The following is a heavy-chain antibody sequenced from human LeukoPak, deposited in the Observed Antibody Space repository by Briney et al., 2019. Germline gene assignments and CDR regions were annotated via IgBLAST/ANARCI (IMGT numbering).Heavy chain of an antibody. Sequence: ASVKVSCKASGGTFSSYAFTWVRQAPGQGLEWMGWISAYNGNTNYAQKLQGRVTMTTDTSTSTAYMELRSLRSDNTAVYYCARWGGVAGKAIDYWGQGTLVTVSS. J-gene: IGHJ4*02. CDR2: ISAYNGNT. CDR1: GGTFSSYA. D-gene: IGHD6-19*01. V-gene: IGHV1-18*01. CDR3: ARWGGVAGKAIDY.